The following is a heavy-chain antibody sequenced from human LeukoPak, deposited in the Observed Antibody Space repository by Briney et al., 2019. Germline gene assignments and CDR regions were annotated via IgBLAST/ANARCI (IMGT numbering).Heavy chain of an antibody. Sequence: PGGSLRLSRAASGFTFSSYEMNWVRQAPGKGLEWVSYINSGGSTIYYADSVKGRFTISRDNAKNSLYLQMNSLRAEDTAVYYCARIRGFDYWGQGTLVTVSS. CDR3: ARIRGFDY. CDR2: INSGGSTI. V-gene: IGHV3-48*03. J-gene: IGHJ4*02. CDR1: GFTFSSYE. D-gene: IGHD3-10*01.